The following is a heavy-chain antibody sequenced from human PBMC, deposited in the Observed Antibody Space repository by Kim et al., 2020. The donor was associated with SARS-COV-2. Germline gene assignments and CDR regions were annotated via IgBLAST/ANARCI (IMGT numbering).Heavy chain of an antibody. CDR1: GDSVSSNSAA. D-gene: IGHD6-6*01. Sequence: SQTLSLTCAISGDSVSSNSAAWNWIRQSPSRGLEWLGRTYYRSKWYNDYAVSVKSRITINPDTSKNQFSLQLNSVTPEDTAVYYCARDRSGIGSSSVRDYYYGMDVWGQGTTVTVSS. CDR2: TYYRSKWYN. J-gene: IGHJ6*02. CDR3: ARDRSGIGSSSVRDYYYGMDV. V-gene: IGHV6-1*01.